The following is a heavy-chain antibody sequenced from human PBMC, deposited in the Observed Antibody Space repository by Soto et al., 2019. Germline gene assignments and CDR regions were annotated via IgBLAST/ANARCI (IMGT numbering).Heavy chain of an antibody. V-gene: IGHV4-59*01. CDR1: GGSLSSYF. D-gene: IGHD1-26*01. CDR2: IFYSGTT. J-gene: IGHJ3*02. Sequence: QVQLQESGPGLVKPSETLSLTCSVSGGSLSSYFWSWIRQPPGKGLEWIGYIFYSGTTNYNPSLKSGVTISIDTSRNRFALKLNSVTAADTAVYYCARGRGGTYDAFDIWGQGTMVTVSS. CDR3: ARGRGGTYDAFDI.